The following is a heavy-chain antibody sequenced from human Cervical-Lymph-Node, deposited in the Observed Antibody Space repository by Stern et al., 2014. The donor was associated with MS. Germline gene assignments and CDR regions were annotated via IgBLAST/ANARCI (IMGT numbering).Heavy chain of an antibody. V-gene: IGHV1-18*04. Sequence: VQLVQSGAEVKKPGASVKVSCKASGYTFTSYGISWVRQAPGQGLEWMGWISTYNGNTTHAQKLQGRVTMTTDTSTSTAYMELRSLRSADTAVYYCARDRRGGSYYGYWGQGTLVTVSS. D-gene: IGHD1-26*01. CDR2: ISTYNGNT. CDR3: ARDRRGGSYYGY. J-gene: IGHJ4*02. CDR1: GYTFTSYG.